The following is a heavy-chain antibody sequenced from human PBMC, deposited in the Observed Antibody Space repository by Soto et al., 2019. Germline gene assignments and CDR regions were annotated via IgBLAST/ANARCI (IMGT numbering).Heavy chain of an antibody. CDR2: TYYRSKWYN. V-gene: IGHV6-1*01. CDR3: ARDRYCSSTSCMGYFDY. CDR1: GESVSSNSAA. J-gene: IGHJ4*02. D-gene: IGHD2-2*01. Sequence: PSQTLSLTCAISGESVSSNSAAWNWIRQSPSRGLEWLGRTYYRSKWYNDYAVSVKSRITINPDTSKNQFSLQLNSVTPEDTAVYYCARDRYCSSTSCMGYFDYWGQGTLVTVSS.